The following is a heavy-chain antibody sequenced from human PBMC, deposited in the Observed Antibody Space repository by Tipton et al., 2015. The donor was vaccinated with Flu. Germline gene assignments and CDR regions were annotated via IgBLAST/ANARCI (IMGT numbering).Heavy chain of an antibody. CDR2: MDQDGSEN. CDR1: GFTFGDYA. D-gene: IGHD7-27*01. CDR3: ARTDWGSLDF. J-gene: IGHJ4*02. Sequence: SLRLSCTASGFTFGDYAMSWVRQAPGKGLEWVATMDQDGSENFYLDSVKGRFTISRDNAKNSLYLQMNSLTADDTALYYCARTDWGSLDFWGQGTLVTVSS. V-gene: IGHV3-7*01.